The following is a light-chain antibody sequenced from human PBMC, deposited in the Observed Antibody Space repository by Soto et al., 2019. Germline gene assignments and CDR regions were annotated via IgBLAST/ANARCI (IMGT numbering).Light chain of an antibody. CDR2: GVS. V-gene: IGKV3-20*01. J-gene: IGKJ1*01. CDR1: QSVSSY. Sequence: EIVLTQSPGTLSLSPGDRATLSCRASQSVSSYLAWYQQKPGQAPRLLIFGVSSRATGIPDRFSGSGSGTDFTLTISRLEPEDFAVYYCQQYGSSPRTFGQGTKVEIK. CDR3: QQYGSSPRT.